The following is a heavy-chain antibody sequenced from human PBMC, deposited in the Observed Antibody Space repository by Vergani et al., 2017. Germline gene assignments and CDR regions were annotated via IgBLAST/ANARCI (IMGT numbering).Heavy chain of an antibody. J-gene: IGHJ5*02. D-gene: IGHD3-3*01. CDR3: ARDLSDFWSGYNWFDP. Sequence: EVQLLESGGGLVQPGGSLRLSCAASGFTFSSYAMHWVRPAPGKGLEWVANIKQDGSEKYYVDSVKGRFTISRDNAKNSLYLQMNSLRAEDTAVYYCARDLSDFWSGYNWFDPWGQGTLVTVSS. V-gene: IGHV3-7*03. CDR1: GFTFSSYA. CDR2: IKQDGSEK.